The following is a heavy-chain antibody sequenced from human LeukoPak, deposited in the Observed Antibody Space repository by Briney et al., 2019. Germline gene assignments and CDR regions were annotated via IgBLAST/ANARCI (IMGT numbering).Heavy chain of an antibody. Sequence: ASVKVSCKASGYTFTSYYMHWVRQAPGQGLERMGIINPSGGSTSYAQKFQGRVTMTRDTSTSTVYMELSSLRSEDTAVYYCARDGDIVVVPAAHPNYYYYYYMDVWGKGTTVTVSS. CDR3: ARDGDIVVVPAAHPNYYYYYYMDV. D-gene: IGHD2-2*01. CDR1: GYTFTSYY. V-gene: IGHV1-46*03. CDR2: INPSGGST. J-gene: IGHJ6*03.